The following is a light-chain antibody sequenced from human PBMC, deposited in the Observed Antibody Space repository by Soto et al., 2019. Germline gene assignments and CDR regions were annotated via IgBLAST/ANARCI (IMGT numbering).Light chain of an antibody. CDR2: GVS. J-gene: IGKJ1*01. V-gene: IGKV3-15*01. Sequence: DIVMTQSPATLSVSPWEGATLSCRASQSVGSNLAWYQQKPAQAPRLLIYGVSTRATGTPARFSGSGSGTEFTLTISSVQSEDFAVYYCQQYNNWLQTFGQGTKVDI. CDR1: QSVGSN. CDR3: QQYNNWLQT.